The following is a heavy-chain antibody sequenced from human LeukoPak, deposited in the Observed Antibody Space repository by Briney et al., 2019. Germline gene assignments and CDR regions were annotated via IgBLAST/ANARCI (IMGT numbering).Heavy chain of an antibody. CDR1: GFTFSSYS. D-gene: IGHD1-1*01. J-gene: IGHJ4*02. V-gene: IGHV3-21*01. Sequence: PGGSLRLSCAASGFTFSSYSMNWVRQAPGKGLEWVSSISSSSSYIYYADSVKGRFTISRDNAKNSLYLQMNSLRAEDTAVYYCARVTGSQTTGAKNHYFDYWGQGTLVTVSS. CDR2: ISSSSSYI. CDR3: ARVTGSQTTGAKNHYFDY.